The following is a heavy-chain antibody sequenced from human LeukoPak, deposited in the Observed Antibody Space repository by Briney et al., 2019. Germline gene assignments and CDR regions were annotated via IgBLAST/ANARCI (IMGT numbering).Heavy chain of an antibody. CDR2: INHSGST. D-gene: IGHD2-8*01. Sequence: SETLSLTCAVYGGSFSGYYWSWIRQPPGKGLEWIGEINHSGSTNYNPSLKSRVTISVDTSKNQFSLKLSSVTAADTAVYYCARGLMRATRIRYYFDYWGQGTLVTVSS. V-gene: IGHV4-34*01. J-gene: IGHJ4*02. CDR3: ARGLMRATRIRYYFDY. CDR1: GGSFSGYY.